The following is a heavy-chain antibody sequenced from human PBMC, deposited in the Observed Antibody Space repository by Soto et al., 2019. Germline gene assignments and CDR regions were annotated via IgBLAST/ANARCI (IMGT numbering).Heavy chain of an antibody. V-gene: IGHV4-59*01. CDR3: AIAWGYYFDY. D-gene: IGHD3-16*01. CDR2: IYYSGST. Sequence: QVQLQESGPGLVKPSETLSLTCTVSGGSISSYYWSWIRQPPGKGLEWIGYIYYSGSTNYNPSLKSRVTISVDTSKNQFSLKLSSVTAADTAVYYCAIAWGYYFDYWGQGTLVTVSS. CDR1: GGSISSYY. J-gene: IGHJ4*02.